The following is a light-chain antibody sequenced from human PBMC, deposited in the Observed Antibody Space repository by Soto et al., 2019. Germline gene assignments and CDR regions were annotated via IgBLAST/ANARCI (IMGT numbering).Light chain of an antibody. V-gene: IGLV2-23*02. CDR1: SSDVGSYNL. J-gene: IGLJ2*01. CDR2: EDS. CDR3: CAYAGSSTFRV. Sequence: QAALTQPASVCGSPGQSITISCTGTSSDVGSYNLVSWYQQHPGKAPKLMIYEDSKRPSGVSNRFSGSKSGNTASLTISGLQAEDEADYYCCAYAGSSTFRVFGGGTKVTVL.